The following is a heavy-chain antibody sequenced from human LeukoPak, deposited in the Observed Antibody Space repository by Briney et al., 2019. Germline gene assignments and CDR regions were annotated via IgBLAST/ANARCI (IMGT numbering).Heavy chain of an antibody. D-gene: IGHD4-17*01. CDR2: IIPIFGTA. CDR1: GGTFSSYT. V-gene: IGHV1-69*13. J-gene: IGHJ4*02. Sequence: SVKVSCKASGGTFSSYTISWVRQAPGQGLEWMGGIIPIFGTANYAQKFQGRVTITADESRSTAYMELSSLRSEDTAVYYCAGDYGDYVFDYWGQGTLVTVSS. CDR3: AGDYGDYVFDY.